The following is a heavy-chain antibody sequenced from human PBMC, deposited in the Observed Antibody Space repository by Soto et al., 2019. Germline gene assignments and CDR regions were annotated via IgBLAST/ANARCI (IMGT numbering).Heavy chain of an antibody. CDR1: GGSFTSNNW. D-gene: IGHD1-7*01. CDR3: ASRDPGTSVDY. J-gene: IGHJ4*02. V-gene: IGHV4-4*02. Sequence: QVQLQESGPGLVKPSGTLSLTCSVSGGSFTSNNWWTWVRQPPGQGLEWIGEIYRTGSNNYNPSLKGRVPISLDKSENQFSLKVTSLTAADTAVYYCASRDPGTSVDYWGQGTLVTVSS. CDR2: IYRTGSN.